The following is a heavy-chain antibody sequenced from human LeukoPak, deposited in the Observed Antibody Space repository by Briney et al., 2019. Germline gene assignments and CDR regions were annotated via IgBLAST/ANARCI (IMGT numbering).Heavy chain of an antibody. CDR1: GFIFSDYA. V-gene: IGHV3-23*01. J-gene: IGHJ4*02. D-gene: IGHD5-18*01. Sequence: GGSLRLSCAASGFIFSDYAMNWVRQAPGKGLQWVASISGPGGNTYYADSVKGRFTISRDNSKNTLYLQMTSLRAEETALYYCAKSARGYSYGDFAYWGQRTLVTVFS. CDR2: ISGPGGNT. CDR3: AKSARGYSYGDFAY.